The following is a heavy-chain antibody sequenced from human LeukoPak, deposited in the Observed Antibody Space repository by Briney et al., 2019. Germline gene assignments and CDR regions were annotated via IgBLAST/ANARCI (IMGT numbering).Heavy chain of an antibody. Sequence: PGGSLRLSCAVSGFNFSSFGTHWVRQAPGKGLEWLAFILFDGSNTCYADSVKGRFTISRDNSKNTLYLHVNSLRADDTAVYYCAKGRAKYYYDSTAYYILDFWGQGTLVTVSS. CDR3: AKGRAKYYYDSTAYYILDF. J-gene: IGHJ4*02. V-gene: IGHV3-30*18. CDR2: ILFDGSNT. D-gene: IGHD3-22*01. CDR1: GFNFSSFG.